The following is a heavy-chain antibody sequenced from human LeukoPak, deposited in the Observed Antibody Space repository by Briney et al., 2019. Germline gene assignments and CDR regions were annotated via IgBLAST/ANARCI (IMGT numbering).Heavy chain of an antibody. CDR2: INTNTGNP. J-gene: IGHJ4*02. Sequence: GASVKVSCKASGYTFTSYAMNWVRQAPGQGLEWMGWINTNTGNPTYAQDFTGRFVFPLDTSVSTAYLEISSLKAEDTAVYYCARTLIATTGRSFDYWGQGTLVTVSS. CDR3: ARTLIATTGRSFDY. CDR1: GYTFTSYA. D-gene: IGHD1-1*01. V-gene: IGHV7-4-1*02.